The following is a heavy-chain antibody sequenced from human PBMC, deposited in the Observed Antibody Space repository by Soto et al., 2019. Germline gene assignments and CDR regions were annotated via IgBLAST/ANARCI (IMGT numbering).Heavy chain of an antibody. CDR1: GFPFSIYS. J-gene: IGHJ4*02. V-gene: IGHV3-48*02. D-gene: IGHD6-19*01. Sequence: EVQLVESGGGLVQPGGSLRLSCAASGFPFSIYSMNWVRQAPGKGLEWFSYITSDTNTIKYADSVKGRFTISRDNAKNSLYLQMNRLRDEDTAVYFCARSVEGHFDYWGQGTVVTVSS. CDR2: ITSDTNTI. CDR3: ARSVEGHFDY.